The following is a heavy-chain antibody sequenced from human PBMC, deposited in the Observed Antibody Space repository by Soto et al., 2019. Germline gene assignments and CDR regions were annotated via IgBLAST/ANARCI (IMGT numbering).Heavy chain of an antibody. J-gene: IGHJ6*02. D-gene: IGHD1-1*01. Sequence: VQLLESGGGLVQPGGSLRLSCEVSGFTLTSYGMNWVRQAPDKGLEGVSTIGRGGDTYYADSVKGRFTISRDNSKNTLFLQMNSLRAEDTALYFCAKDGTTAGIHYYGMDVWGQGTTVTVSS. CDR3: AKDGTTAGIHYYGMDV. CDR1: GFTLTSYG. CDR2: IGRGGDT. V-gene: IGHV3-23*01.